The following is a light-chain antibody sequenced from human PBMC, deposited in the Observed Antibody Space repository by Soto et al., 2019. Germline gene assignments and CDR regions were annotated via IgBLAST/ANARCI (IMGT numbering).Light chain of an antibody. Sequence: EIVLTQSPGTLSLSLGERATLSCRASQSVSSNYLAWYQQKPGQAPRLLIYATSSMATGIPDRFSGSGSGTDFTLTIRRLEPEDFAVYYCQQYGNSPRYSFGQGTKLEIK. V-gene: IGKV3-20*01. CDR2: ATS. CDR3: QQYGNSPRYS. CDR1: QSVSSNY. J-gene: IGKJ2*03.